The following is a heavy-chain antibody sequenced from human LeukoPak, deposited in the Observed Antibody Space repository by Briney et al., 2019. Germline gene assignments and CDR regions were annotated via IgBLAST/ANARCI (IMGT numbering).Heavy chain of an antibody. CDR1: GFTFSTYT. J-gene: IGHJ6*02. Sequence: PGGSLRLSCAASGFTFSTYTMNWVRQAPGKGLEWVSYIDSSGNAISYADSVKGRFAISRDNAKNTLYLQMNSLRAEDTAVYYCARGRYYGMDVWGQGTTVTVSS. V-gene: IGHV3-48*04. CDR2: IDSSGNAI. CDR3: ARGRYYGMDV.